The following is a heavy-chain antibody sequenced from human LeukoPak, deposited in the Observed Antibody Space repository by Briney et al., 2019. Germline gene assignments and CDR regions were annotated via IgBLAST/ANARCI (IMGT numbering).Heavy chain of an antibody. CDR3: AKSGYSSGWFRAFDI. V-gene: IGHV4-59*01. Sequence: SETLSLTCTVSGGSISSYYWSWIRQPPGKGLEWIGYIYYSGSTNYNPSLKSRVTISVDTSKNQFSLKLSSVTAADTAVYYCAKSGYSSGWFRAFDIWGQGTLVTVSS. CDR2: IYYSGST. J-gene: IGHJ3*02. D-gene: IGHD6-19*01. CDR1: GGSISSYY.